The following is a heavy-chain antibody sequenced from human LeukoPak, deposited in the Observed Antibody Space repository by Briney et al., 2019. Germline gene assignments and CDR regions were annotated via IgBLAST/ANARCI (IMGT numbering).Heavy chain of an antibody. V-gene: IGHV1-2*02. CDR1: GYTFTGYY. CDR3: ARAHEYYDSSGYYFGY. D-gene: IGHD3-22*01. Sequence: GASVKVSCTPSGYTFTGYYMHWVRQAPGQGLEWRGWINPNSGGTNYAQKFQGRVTMTRDTSISTAYMELSRLRSDDTAVYYCARAHEYYDSSGYYFGYWGQGTLVTVSS. J-gene: IGHJ4*02. CDR2: INPNSGGT.